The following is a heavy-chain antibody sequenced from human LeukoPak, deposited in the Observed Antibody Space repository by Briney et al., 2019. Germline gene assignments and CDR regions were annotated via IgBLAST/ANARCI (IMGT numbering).Heavy chain of an antibody. D-gene: IGHD6-6*01. Sequence: PSETLSLTCAVYGGSFSGYHWSWIRQPPGKGLEWIGEINHSGSTNYNPSLKSRVTISVDTSKNQFSLKLSSVTAADTAVYYCARGPGIAARGPPDYWGQGTLVTVSS. CDR2: INHSGST. CDR3: ARGPGIAARGPPDY. J-gene: IGHJ4*02. CDR1: GGSFSGYH. V-gene: IGHV4-34*01.